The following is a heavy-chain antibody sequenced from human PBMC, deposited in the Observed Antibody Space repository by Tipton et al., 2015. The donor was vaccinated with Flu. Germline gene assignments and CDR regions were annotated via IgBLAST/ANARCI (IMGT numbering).Heavy chain of an antibody. CDR2: IWSDGTNK. D-gene: IGHD2-8*01. CDR1: RFTFSSYA. CDR3: ARVFDAYYMDV. V-gene: IGHV3-33*08. J-gene: IGHJ6*03. Sequence: SLRLSCAASRFTFSSYAMSWVRQAPGKGLEWVSLIWSDGTNKYYPDSVRGRFTISRDNSKNTLYLQMNSLRAEDTAVYYCARVFDAYYMDVWGKGTTVTVSS.